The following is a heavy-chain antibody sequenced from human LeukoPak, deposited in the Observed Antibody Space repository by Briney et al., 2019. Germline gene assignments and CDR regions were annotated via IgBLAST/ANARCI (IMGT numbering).Heavy chain of an antibody. CDR2: INPSGGST. CDR3: ARVNHYYDSSGQPDY. Sequence: ASVKVSCKASGYTFTRYYMHWVRQAPGQGLEWMGIINPSGGSTSYAQKFQGRVTMTRDMSTSTVYMELSSLRSEDTAVYYYARVNHYYDSSGQPDYWGQGTLVTVSS. CDR1: GYTFTRYY. D-gene: IGHD3-22*01. V-gene: IGHV1-46*01. J-gene: IGHJ4*02.